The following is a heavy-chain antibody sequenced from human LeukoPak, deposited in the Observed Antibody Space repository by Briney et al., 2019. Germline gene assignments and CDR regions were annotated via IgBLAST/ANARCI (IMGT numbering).Heavy chain of an antibody. D-gene: IGHD6-13*01. J-gene: IGHJ4*02. CDR3: ARDLGSSSYIDY. CDR2: ISSSSSYI. V-gene: IGHV3-21*01. CDR1: GFTFSSYS. Sequence: GGSLRLSCAASGFTFSSYSMNWVRQAPGKGLEWVSSISSSSSYIYYADSVKGRFTISRDNAKNSLYLQMNSLRAEDTAVYYCARDLGSSSYIDYWGQGTLVSVSS.